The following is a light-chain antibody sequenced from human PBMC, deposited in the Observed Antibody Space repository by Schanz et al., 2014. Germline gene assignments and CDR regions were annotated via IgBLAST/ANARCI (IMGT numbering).Light chain of an antibody. CDR3: SSYAGSNNPVV. J-gene: IGLJ2*01. CDR1: SSDIGNYNY. V-gene: IGLV2-8*01. CDR2: EVT. Sequence: QSALTQPPSASGSPGQSVTISCTGTSSDIGNYNYVSWYQQHPGQAPKLVIYEVTKRPSGVPDRFSGSKSGNTASLTVSGLQAEDEADYYCSSYAGSNNPVVFGGGTKLTVL.